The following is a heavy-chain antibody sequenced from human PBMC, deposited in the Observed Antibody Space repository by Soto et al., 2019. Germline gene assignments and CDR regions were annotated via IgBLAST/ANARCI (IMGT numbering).Heavy chain of an antibody. Sequence: EASVKVSCKASGYTFTNHYMHWVRQAPGQGLEWMGIMIPTGGSTSYAQKFQGRVTMTWDTSTSTVYMELSSLRSEDTAVYYCARGTITVTRSFDYWGQGTLVTVSS. D-gene: IGHD3-10*01. CDR1: GYTFTNHY. CDR3: ARGTITVTRSFDY. V-gene: IGHV1-46*01. J-gene: IGHJ4*02. CDR2: MIPTGGST.